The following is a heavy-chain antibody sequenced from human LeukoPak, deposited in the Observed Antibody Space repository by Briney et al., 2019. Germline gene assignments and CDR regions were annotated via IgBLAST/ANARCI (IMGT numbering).Heavy chain of an antibody. V-gene: IGHV4-4*07. CDR3: ARHLTGITIFGVVTDAFDI. D-gene: IGHD3-3*01. Sequence: SETLSLTCTVSGGSISSYYWSWIRQPAGKGLEWIGRIYTSGSTNYNPSLKSRVTISVDTSKNQFSLKLSSVTAADTAVYYCARHLTGITIFGVVTDAFDIWGQGTMVTVSS. J-gene: IGHJ3*02. CDR2: IYTSGST. CDR1: GGSISSYY.